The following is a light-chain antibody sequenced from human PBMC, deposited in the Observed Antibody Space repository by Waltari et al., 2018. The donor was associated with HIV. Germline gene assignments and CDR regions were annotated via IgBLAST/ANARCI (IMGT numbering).Light chain of an antibody. Sequence: QSVLTQPPSVSGAPGQRVTISCTGSNSNTGAGYGVDGYQHLPGAAPKLPIYAINHRPAGVPDRFSGSKSGTSASLAITGLQVEDEGDYFCQSYDSSLNVIFGGGTKLTVL. V-gene: IGLV1-40*01. J-gene: IGLJ2*01. CDR2: AIN. CDR3: QSYDSSLNVI. CDR1: NSNTGAGYG.